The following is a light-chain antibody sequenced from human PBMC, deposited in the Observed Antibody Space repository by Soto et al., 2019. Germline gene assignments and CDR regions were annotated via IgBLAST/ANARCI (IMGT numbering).Light chain of an antibody. V-gene: IGKV1-12*01. CDR2: AAS. CDR3: QQAHTFPWT. CDR1: QDISTR. J-gene: IGKJ1*01. Sequence: IQLTQSPSSVSASVGDRVTITCRASQDISTRLAWYQQKPGTAPKLLIYAASTSGSGVPSRFSGSGSGTDFSLTVSSLQSEDFATYLCQQAHTFPWTFGQGTKVDI.